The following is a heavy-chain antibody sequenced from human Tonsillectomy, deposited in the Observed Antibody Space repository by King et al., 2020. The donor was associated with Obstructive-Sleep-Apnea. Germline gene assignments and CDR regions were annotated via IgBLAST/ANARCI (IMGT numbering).Heavy chain of an antibody. J-gene: IGHJ4*02. D-gene: IGHD1-26*01. CDR1: GDTFTGYY. CDR3: ARAAAAELHRRSNYFDS. Sequence: QLVQSGAEVRKPGASVKVSCKAFGDTFTGYYVHRVRQAPGQGLEWMGWINPDSGGTDYAQKFQGRVTMTRDTSTSTVYMEVSRRISDDTAVYYWARAAAAELHRRSNYFDSWGQGTLVTVSS. CDR2: INPDSGGT. V-gene: IGHV1-2*02.